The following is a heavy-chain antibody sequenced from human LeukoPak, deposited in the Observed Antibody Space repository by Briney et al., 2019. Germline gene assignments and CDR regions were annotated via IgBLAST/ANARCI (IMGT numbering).Heavy chain of an antibody. CDR3: ARETEKQWHY. Sequence: PSETLSLTCTVSGYPISMGYFWGWIRQPPGKGLEWIGSIFHTGYTFYDPSFKRRLTISVDTSKNQFSLRLSSVTAADTAVYYCARETEKQWHYWDHGTMATVSS. J-gene: IGHJ3*01. V-gene: IGHV4-38-2*02. CDR1: GYPISMGYF. CDR2: IFHTGYT. D-gene: IGHD6-19*01.